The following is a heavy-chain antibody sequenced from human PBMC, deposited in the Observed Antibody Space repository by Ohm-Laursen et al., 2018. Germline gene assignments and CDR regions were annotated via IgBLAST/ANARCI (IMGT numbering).Heavy chain of an antibody. J-gene: IGHJ3*02. CDR3: ATFYDRAFDI. D-gene: IGHD3-10*02. V-gene: IGHV4-4*07. Sequence: SDTLSLTCTVSGGSISSYYWGWIRQPAGKGLEWIGRFYISGTTNYNPSLESRVTMSADTSKNHLSLKLSSVTAADTAVYYCATFYDRAFDIWGQGAMVTVSS. CDR2: FYISGTT. CDR1: GGSISSYY.